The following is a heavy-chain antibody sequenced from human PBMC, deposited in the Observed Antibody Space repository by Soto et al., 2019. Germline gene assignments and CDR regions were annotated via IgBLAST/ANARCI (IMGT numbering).Heavy chain of an antibody. Sequence: PGGSLRLSCAASGFTFSSYSMNWVRQAPGKGLEWVSSISSSSSYIYYADSVKGRFTISRDNSKDTLYLQMNSLRAEDTAVYYCAKTEALPAAHFDYWGQGTLVTVSS. CDR2: ISSSSSYI. CDR3: AKTEALPAAHFDY. J-gene: IGHJ4*02. V-gene: IGHV3-21*04. D-gene: IGHD2-2*01. CDR1: GFTFSSYS.